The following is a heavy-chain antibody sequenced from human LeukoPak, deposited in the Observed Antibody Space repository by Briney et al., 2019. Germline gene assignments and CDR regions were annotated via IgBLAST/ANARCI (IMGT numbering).Heavy chain of an antibody. CDR2: IGTAGDT. CDR3: ARADSSGYYPAFDI. CDR1: GFTFSSYD. J-gene: IGHJ3*02. D-gene: IGHD3-22*01. Sequence: GGSLRLSCAASGFTFSSYDMHWVRQATGKGLEWVSAIGTAGDTYYPGSVKGRFTISRENAKNSLYLQMNSLRAGDTAVYYCARADSSGYYPAFDIWGQGTMVTVSS. V-gene: IGHV3-13*01.